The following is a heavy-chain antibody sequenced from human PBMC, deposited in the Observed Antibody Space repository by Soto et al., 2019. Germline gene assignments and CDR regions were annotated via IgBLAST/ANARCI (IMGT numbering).Heavy chain of an antibody. D-gene: IGHD1-1*01. J-gene: IGHJ6*02. Sequence: ASVKVSCKASGYTFTTHAMHWVRQAPGQSLEWMGWINGGTGQTKHSQRFQGRVNITRDTSASTAYMELSSLRSEDTAVYYCARGKGMEENYYSYALHIWGQGTTVTLSS. CDR3: ARGKGMEENYYSYALHI. CDR2: INGGTGQT. V-gene: IGHV1-3*01. CDR1: GYTFTTHA.